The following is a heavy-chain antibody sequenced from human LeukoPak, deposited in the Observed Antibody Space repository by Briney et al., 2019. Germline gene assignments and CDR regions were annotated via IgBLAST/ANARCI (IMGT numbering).Heavy chain of an antibody. D-gene: IGHD5-12*01. CDR2: ISSDGNSK. J-gene: IGHJ4*02. V-gene: IGHV3-30*03. CDR3: VSPTADYPFLYYFDS. CDR1: GFTFSSYS. Sequence: SGGSLRLSCAASGFTFSSYSMNWVRQAPGKGLEWVAVISSDGNSKNFALSVKGRFAISRDNSKNTLFLQMNNLRSEDTALYYCVSPTADYPFLYYFDSWGQGTLVTVSS.